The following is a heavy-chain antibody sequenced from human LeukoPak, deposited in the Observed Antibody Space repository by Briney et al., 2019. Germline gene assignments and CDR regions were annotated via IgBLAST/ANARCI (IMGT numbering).Heavy chain of an antibody. CDR3: ARDRLLDSSRVFDY. CDR2: ISVYNGDT. CDR1: GYTFSNYG. D-gene: IGHD6-13*01. J-gene: IGHJ4*02. Sequence: ASMKVSCKASGYTFSNYGINWVRQAPGQGLEWLGWISVYNGDTNSAQKLQGRVTMTTDTSTSTAYMDLRSLTSDDTAVYYCARDRLLDSSRVFDYWGQGTLVTVSS. V-gene: IGHV1-18*01.